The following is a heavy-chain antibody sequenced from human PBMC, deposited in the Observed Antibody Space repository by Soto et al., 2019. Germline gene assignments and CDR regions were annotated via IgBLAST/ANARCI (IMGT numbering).Heavy chain of an antibody. J-gene: IGHJ4*02. CDR3: ARDRGYYDILTGYYNLYYFDY. CDR1: GGSISSGDYY. D-gene: IGHD3-9*01. V-gene: IGHV4-30-4*01. Sequence: SETLSLTCTVSGGSISSGDYYWSWIRQPPGKGLEWIGYIYYSGSTYYNPSLKSRVTISVDTSKNQFSLKLSSATAADTAVYYCARDRGYYDILTGYYNLYYFDYWGQGTLVTVSS. CDR2: IYYSGST.